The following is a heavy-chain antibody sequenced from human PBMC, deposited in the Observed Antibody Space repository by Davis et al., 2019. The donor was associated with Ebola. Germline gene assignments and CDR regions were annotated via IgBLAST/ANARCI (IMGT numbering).Heavy chain of an antibody. CDR2: ISAYNGNT. CDR3: ARAGLGSEGAGSTGCVCYDY. Sequence: ASVKVSCKASGYTFTSYGISWVRQAPGQGLEWMGWISAYNGNTNYAQKLQGRVTMTTDTSTSTAYMELRSLRSDDTAVYYWARAGLGSEGAGSTGCVCYDYWGQGTLVTVSS. CDR1: GYTFTSYG. J-gene: IGHJ4*02. D-gene: IGHD2-8*02. V-gene: IGHV1-18*01.